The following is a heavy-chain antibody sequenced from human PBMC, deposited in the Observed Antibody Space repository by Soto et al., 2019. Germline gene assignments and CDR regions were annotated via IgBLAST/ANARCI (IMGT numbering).Heavy chain of an antibody. CDR2: IYYSGST. CDR1: GGSISSYY. Sequence: TLSLTCTVSGGSISSYYWSWIRQPPGKGLEWIGYIYYSGSTNYNPSLKSRVTISVDTSKNQFSLKLSSVTAADTAVYYCARTIYSGYDSQYYFDYWGQGTRVTVSS. J-gene: IGHJ4*02. D-gene: IGHD5-12*01. V-gene: IGHV4-59*08. CDR3: ARTIYSGYDSQYYFDY.